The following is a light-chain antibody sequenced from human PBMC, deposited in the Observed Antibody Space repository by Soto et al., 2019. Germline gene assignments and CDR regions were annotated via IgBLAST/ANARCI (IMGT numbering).Light chain of an antibody. CDR3: QHYDSLPIT. CDR1: QSVSSSY. V-gene: IGKV3-20*01. J-gene: IGKJ5*01. Sequence: EIGLTQSPGTVSLSTGERATLSCRASQSVSSSYLAWYQQKPGQPPRLLIYGASSRATGIPDRFSGSGSGTDFTLTISRLEPEDFAVFYCQHYDSLPITFGQGTRLAIK. CDR2: GAS.